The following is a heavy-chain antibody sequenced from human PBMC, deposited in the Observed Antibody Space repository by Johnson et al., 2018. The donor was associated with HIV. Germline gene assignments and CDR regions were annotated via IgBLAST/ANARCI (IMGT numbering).Heavy chain of an antibody. CDR1: GFTFSSYG. J-gene: IGHJ3*02. Sequence: QLQFVESGGGVVQPGGSLRLSCVASGFTFSSYGMHWVRQAPGKGLEWVAIVSYDGSNKYYADSVKGRFTISRDNSKYTVYLQMNSLRVEDTAVYYCARAPPGGAFDIWGQGTMVTVSS. CDR2: VSYDGSNK. V-gene: IGHV3-30*03. D-gene: IGHD6-25*01. CDR3: ARAPPGGAFDI.